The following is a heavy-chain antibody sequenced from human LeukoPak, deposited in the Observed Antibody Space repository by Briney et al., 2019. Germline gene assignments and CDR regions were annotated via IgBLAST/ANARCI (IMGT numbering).Heavy chain of an antibody. Sequence: GGSLRLSSAASGFTFRNNAMSCVRQAPGKGLEWVSSISSSGDNTHYADSVKGRFTISRDNSKDTLYLQMNTLRAEDTAIYYCARRVGLVNFDYWGQGTLVTVSS. CDR3: ARRVGLVNFDY. V-gene: IGHV3-23*01. J-gene: IGHJ4*02. CDR1: GFTFRNNA. D-gene: IGHD1-26*01. CDR2: ISSSGDNT.